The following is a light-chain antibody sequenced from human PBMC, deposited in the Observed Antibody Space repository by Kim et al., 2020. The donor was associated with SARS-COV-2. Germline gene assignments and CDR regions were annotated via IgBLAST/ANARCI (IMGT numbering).Light chain of an antibody. CDR3: QQSHTAPLLT. V-gene: IGKV1-39*01. Sequence: DIQMTQSPSSLAASVGDRVTITCRASQSINAYLNWYQQKPGKAPNLLIYAASTLQSGVPSRFSGSGSGTDFTLTINSLQTEDFATYYCQQSHTAPLLTFGGGTKVDIK. CDR2: AAS. CDR1: QSINAY. J-gene: IGKJ4*01.